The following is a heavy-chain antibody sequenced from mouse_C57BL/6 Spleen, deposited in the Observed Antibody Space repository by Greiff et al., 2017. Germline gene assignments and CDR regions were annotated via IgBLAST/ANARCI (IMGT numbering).Heavy chain of an antibody. Sequence: EVKLMESGGDLVKPGGSLKLSCAASGFTFSSYGMSWVRRTPDKRLEWVATISSGGSYTYYPDSVKGRFTISRDNAKNTLYLQMSSLKSEDTAMYYCARDYYGSSSYYFDYWGQGTTLTVSS. D-gene: IGHD1-1*01. V-gene: IGHV5-6*01. CDR2: ISSGGSYT. CDR3: ARDYYGSSSYYFDY. CDR1: GFTFSSYG. J-gene: IGHJ2*01.